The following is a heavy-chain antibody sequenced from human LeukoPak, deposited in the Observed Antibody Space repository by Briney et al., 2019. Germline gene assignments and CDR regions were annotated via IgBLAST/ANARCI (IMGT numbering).Heavy chain of an antibody. Sequence: GGSPRLSCAASGFTFSSYWMSWVRQAPGKGLEWVANIKQDGSEKYYVDSVKGRFTISRDNAKNSLYLQMNSLRAEDTAVYYCARDAQLWFHRGSFDYWGQGTLVTVSS. CDR3: ARDAQLWFHRGSFDY. CDR2: IKQDGSEK. D-gene: IGHD5-18*01. CDR1: GFTFSSYW. V-gene: IGHV3-7*01. J-gene: IGHJ4*02.